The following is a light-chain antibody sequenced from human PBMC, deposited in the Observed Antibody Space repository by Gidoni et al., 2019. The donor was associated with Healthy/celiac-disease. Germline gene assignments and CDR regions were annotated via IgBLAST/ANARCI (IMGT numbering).Light chain of an antibody. Sequence: EIALTQSPGTLSLSPGERATLSCRASQSVSSSYLAWYQQKPGQAPRLLIYGASSRATGIPDRFSGSGSGTDFTLTISRLEPEDFAVYYCQQYGSSPALTFXGXTKVEIK. CDR1: QSVSSSY. CDR3: QQYGSSPALT. J-gene: IGKJ4*01. CDR2: GAS. V-gene: IGKV3-20*01.